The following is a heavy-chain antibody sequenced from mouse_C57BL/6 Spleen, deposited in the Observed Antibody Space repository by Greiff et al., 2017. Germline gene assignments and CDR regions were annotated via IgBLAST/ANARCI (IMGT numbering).Heavy chain of an antibody. CDR3: ARDHDYDEDWFAY. Sequence: VQLQQSDAELVKPGASVTISCKVSGYTFTDHTIHWLKQRPEQGLEWIGYIYPRDGSTKYNEKFKGKATLTADKSSSTAYMPLNSLTSEDSAVYFCARDHDYDEDWFAYWGQGTLVTVSA. CDR1: GYTFTDHT. D-gene: IGHD2-4*01. V-gene: IGHV1-78*01. CDR2: IYPRDGST. J-gene: IGHJ3*01.